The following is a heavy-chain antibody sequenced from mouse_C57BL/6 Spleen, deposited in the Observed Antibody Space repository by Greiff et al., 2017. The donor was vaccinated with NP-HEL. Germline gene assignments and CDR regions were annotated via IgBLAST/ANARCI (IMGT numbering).Heavy chain of an antibody. CDR1: GFTFSDYY. CDR3: ARGHYDYDGYYFDY. Sequence: EVQLVESEGGLVQPGSSMKLSCTASGFTFSDYYMAWVRQVPEKGLEWVANINYDGSSTYYLDSLKSRFIISRDNAKNILYLQMSSLKSEDTATYYCARGHYDYDGYYFDYWGQGTTLTVSS. V-gene: IGHV5-16*01. J-gene: IGHJ2*01. CDR2: INYDGSST. D-gene: IGHD2-4*01.